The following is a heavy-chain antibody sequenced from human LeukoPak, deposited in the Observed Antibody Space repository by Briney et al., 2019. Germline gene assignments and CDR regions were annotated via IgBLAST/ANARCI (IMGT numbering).Heavy chain of an antibody. CDR1: RVTFCRYC. V-gene: IGHV3-74*01. CDR2: IKSDGRSA. Sequence: GGSLRLSRAPSRVTFCRYCMHCVPPAPREGVVWVSRIKSDGRSASYAGWVKGRFTISADNAKNTLDLQMKSLRVEDTAVYYCAVGYDYDDPDEVDVWGQGTVVTVSS. D-gene: IGHD3-22*01. CDR3: AVGYDYDDPDEVDV. J-gene: IGHJ3*01.